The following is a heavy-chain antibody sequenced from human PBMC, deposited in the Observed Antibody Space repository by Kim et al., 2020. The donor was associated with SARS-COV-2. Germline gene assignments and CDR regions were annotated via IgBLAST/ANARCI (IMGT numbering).Heavy chain of an antibody. D-gene: IGHD5-18*01. J-gene: IGHJ4*02. CDR3: ARGRGYSYGYGLDY. V-gene: IGHV4-34*01. CDR1: GGSFSGYY. CDR2: INHSGST. Sequence: SETLSLTCAVYGGSFSGYYWSWIRQPPGKGLEWIGEINHSGSTNYNPSLKSRVTISVDTSKNQFSLKLSSVTAADTAVYYCARGRGYSYGYGLDYWGQGT.